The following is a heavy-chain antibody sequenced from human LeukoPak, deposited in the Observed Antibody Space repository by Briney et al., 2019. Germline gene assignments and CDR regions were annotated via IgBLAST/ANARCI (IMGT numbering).Heavy chain of an antibody. CDR1: GYTFTSYY. D-gene: IGHD6-13*01. Sequence: ASVKVSCKASGYTFTSYYMHWVRQAPGQGLEWMGIINPSGGSTSYAQKFQGRVTMTRDTSTSTVYMELSSLRSEDTAVYYCARDRSSSSSRSPTSQTRGSPFDPWGQGTLVTVSS. CDR3: ARDRSSSSSRSPTSQTRGSPFDP. CDR2: INPSGGST. J-gene: IGHJ5*02. V-gene: IGHV1-46*01.